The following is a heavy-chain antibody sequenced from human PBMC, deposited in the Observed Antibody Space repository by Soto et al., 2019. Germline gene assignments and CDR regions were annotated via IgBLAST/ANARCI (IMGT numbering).Heavy chain of an antibody. J-gene: IGHJ2*01. D-gene: IGHD4-17*01. Sequence: QMQLVQSGPEVKKPGTSVKVSCKASGFTFSSSIVQWVRQARGQRLEWIGWIVVGSGHTNYEQKFQERVTITGDMSTSTAYMELSSLRSEDTAVYYCAAPDFGDYWYFDLWGRGTLVTVSS. CDR2: IVVGSGHT. CDR3: AAPDFGDYWYFDL. V-gene: IGHV1-58*01. CDR1: GFTFSSSI.